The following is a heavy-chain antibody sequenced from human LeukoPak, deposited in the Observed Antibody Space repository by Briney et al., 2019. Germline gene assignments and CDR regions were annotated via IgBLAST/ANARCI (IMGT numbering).Heavy chain of an antibody. V-gene: IGHV1-69*13. CDR2: IIPIFGTA. CDR1: GGTFSSYA. D-gene: IGHD1-26*01. CDR3: ARVRIVGATNAFDI. Sequence: SVKVSCKASGGTFSSYAISWVRQAPGQGLEWMGGIIPIFGTANYAQKFQGRVTITADESTSTAYMELSSLRSEDTAVYYCARVRIVGATNAFDIWGQGTMVTVSS. J-gene: IGHJ3*02.